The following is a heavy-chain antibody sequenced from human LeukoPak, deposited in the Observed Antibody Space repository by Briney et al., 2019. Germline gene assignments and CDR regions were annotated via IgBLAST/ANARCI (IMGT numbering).Heavy chain of an antibody. V-gene: IGHV1-2*02. J-gene: IGHJ6*02. Sequence: ASVKVSCKASGYTFINYYIHWVRQAPGQGLEWMGCINPNTGATHYAQRFQGGVTVTRDTSILTAYMDLSGLTFDDRAVYYCAREFVGYHLDVWGQGTTLTVSS. CDR1: GYTFINYY. CDR2: INPNTGAT. D-gene: IGHD1-26*01. CDR3: AREFVGYHLDV.